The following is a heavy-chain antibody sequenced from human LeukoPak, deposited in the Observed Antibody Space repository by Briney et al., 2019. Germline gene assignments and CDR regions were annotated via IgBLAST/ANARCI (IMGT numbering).Heavy chain of an antibody. CDR2: INHSGST. V-gene: IGHV4-34*01. Sequence: SETLSLTCAVYGGSFSGYYWSWIRQPPGKGLEWIGEINHSGSTNYNPSLKSRVTISVDTSKNQFSLKLSSVTAADTAVYYCARGLLPDSTLRLGELSSXFDXWGXXTLVTVSS. CDR1: GGSFSGYY. CDR3: ARGLLPDSTLRLGELSSXFDX. D-gene: IGHD3-16*02. J-gene: IGHJ4*02.